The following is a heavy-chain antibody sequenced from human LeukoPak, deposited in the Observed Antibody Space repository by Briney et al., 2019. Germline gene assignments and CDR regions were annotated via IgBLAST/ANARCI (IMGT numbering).Heavy chain of an antibody. V-gene: IGHV3-48*01. D-gene: IGHD2-8*02. CDR1: GFTFSIYS. CDR3: ARVEIEPTGGGRYFDL. Sequence: GGSLRLSCAASGFTFSIYSMNWVRQAPGKGLDWILYINPRSTTTYYADSVKGRFTISRDNAQNSLYLEMNSLRVDDTAVYYCARVEIEPTGGGRYFDLWGRGTLVTVSS. CDR2: INPRSTTT. J-gene: IGHJ2*01.